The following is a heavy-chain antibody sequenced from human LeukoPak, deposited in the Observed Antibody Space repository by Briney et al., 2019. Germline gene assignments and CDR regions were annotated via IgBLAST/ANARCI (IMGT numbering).Heavy chain of an antibody. J-gene: IGHJ4*02. V-gene: IGHV3-23*01. CDR1: GFAFSSYA. CDR3: AKGTLGHCNGASCYPLDY. D-gene: IGHD2-15*01. Sequence: GGSLRLSCAASGFAFSSYAMAWVRQAPGKEPEWVSVITGGGADTYQIDSVKGRFTISRDNSKNTLYLQMNSLRAEDTAVYFCAKGTLGHCNGASCYPLDYWGQGTLVTVSS. CDR2: ITGGGADT.